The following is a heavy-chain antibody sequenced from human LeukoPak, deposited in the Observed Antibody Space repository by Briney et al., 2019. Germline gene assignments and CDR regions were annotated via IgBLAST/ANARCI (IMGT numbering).Heavy chain of an antibody. CDR1: GGTFSSYA. Sequence: SVKVSCKASGGTFSSYAISWVRQAPGQGLEWMGGIIPIFGTANYAQKFQGRVTITADESTSTAYMELSSLRSEDTAVYYCASDPTSTYYDILTGRSNFDYWGQGTLVTVSS. CDR3: ASDPTSTYYDILTGRSNFDY. CDR2: IIPIFGTA. V-gene: IGHV1-69*13. D-gene: IGHD3-9*01. J-gene: IGHJ4*02.